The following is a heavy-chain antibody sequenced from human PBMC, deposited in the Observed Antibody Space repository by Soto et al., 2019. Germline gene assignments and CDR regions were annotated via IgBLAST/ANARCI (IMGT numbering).Heavy chain of an antibody. CDR1: GYTFTSYG. J-gene: IGHJ4*02. CDR2: ISAYNGNT. Sequence: ASVKVSCKTSGYTFTSYGISWVRQAPGQGLEWMGWISAYNGNTNYAQKLQGRVTMTTDTSTSTAYMELRSLRSDDTAVYYCAREIDSSGWYLFDYWGQGTLVTVSS. D-gene: IGHD6-19*01. CDR3: AREIDSSGWYLFDY. V-gene: IGHV1-18*01.